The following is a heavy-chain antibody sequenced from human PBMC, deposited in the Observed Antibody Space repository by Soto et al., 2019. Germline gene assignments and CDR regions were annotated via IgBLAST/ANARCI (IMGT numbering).Heavy chain of an antibody. Sequence: QVQLVQSGAAVKKPGSSVKVSCKASGGTFSSYAISWVRQAPGQGLEWMGGIIPIFGTANYAQKFQGRVTITADESTSTAYMELSSLRSEDTAVYYCARIRDGYNLGGGPFDYWGQGTLVTVSS. CDR1: GGTFSSYA. D-gene: IGHD5-12*01. CDR3: ARIRDGYNLGGGPFDY. CDR2: IIPIFGTA. J-gene: IGHJ4*02. V-gene: IGHV1-69*12.